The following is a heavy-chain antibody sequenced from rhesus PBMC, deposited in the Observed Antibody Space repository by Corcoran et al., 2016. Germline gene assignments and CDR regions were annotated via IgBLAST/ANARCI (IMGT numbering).Heavy chain of an antibody. CDR2: IYGSSTST. V-gene: IGHV4S10*01. Sequence: QVQLQESGPGVVKPSETLSLTCAVSGGSISDSYRWTWIRQPPGKGLEWIGYIYGSSTSTNNNPSLKSRVPISKDPSKNQFSLKLSSVTAADTAVYYCAAQYVSFDYWGQGVLVTVSS. J-gene: IGHJ4*01. CDR3: AAQYVSFDY. CDR1: GGSISDSYR. D-gene: IGHD4-23*01.